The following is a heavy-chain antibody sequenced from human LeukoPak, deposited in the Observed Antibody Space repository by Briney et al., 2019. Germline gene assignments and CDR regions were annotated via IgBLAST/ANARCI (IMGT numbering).Heavy chain of an antibody. CDR3: ARGSAAAGFYYYYYMDV. CDR1: GYTFTGYY. Sequence: ASVTVSCKASGYTFTGYYMHWVRQAPGQGLEWMGWINPNSGGTNYAQKFQGRVTMTRDTSISTAYMELSRLRSDGTAVYYCARGSAAAGFYYYYYMDVWGKGTTVTVSS. V-gene: IGHV1-2*02. D-gene: IGHD6-13*01. CDR2: INPNSGGT. J-gene: IGHJ6*03.